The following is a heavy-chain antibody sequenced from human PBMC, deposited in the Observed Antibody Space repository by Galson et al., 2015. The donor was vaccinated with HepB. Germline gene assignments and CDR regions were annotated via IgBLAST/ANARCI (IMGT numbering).Heavy chain of an antibody. CDR3: ALAWTNYWYFDL. CDR1: GFPFSSYA. CDR2: ISGSVGSL. J-gene: IGHJ2*01. V-gene: IGHV3-23*01. Sequence: SLRLSCAASGFPFSSYAMSWFRQAPGKGLEWVSSISGSVGSLHYADSVKGRFTISRDNSKNTLYLQMNSLEAEDTAIYYCALAWTNYWYFDLWGRGTLVTVSS. D-gene: IGHD3/OR15-3a*01.